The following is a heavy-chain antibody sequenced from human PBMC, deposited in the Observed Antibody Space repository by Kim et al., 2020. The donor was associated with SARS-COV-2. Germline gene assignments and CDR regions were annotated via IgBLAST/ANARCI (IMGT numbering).Heavy chain of an antibody. CDR3: TRDILVRGMKYFDC. Sequence: GGSLRLSCAASGFSLSSYGMRWVRQAPGKGLEWVALIWYDGSYKYYVDSVKGRFTISRDNSKTILYLQMDSLRAEDTAVYYCTRDILVRGMKYFDCWGQGTLVTVAS. D-gene: IGHD3-10*01. J-gene: IGHJ4*02. CDR2: IWYDGSYK. CDR1: GFSLSSYG. V-gene: IGHV3-33*01.